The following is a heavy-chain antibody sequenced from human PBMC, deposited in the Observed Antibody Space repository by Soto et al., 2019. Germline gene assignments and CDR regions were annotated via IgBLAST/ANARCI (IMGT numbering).Heavy chain of an antibody. CDR2: ISTTSATI. Sequence: EVQLVQSGGGLVQRGGSLRLSCAASGFALSGYTMKWVRQAPAKGLEWLSYISTTSATIYYAGSVKGRFTVSRDNAKNSLYLQMNSLRDEDTAVYYCARDQGLAADGVYYYGMDVWGQGITVIVSS. V-gene: IGHV3-48*02. CDR1: GFALSGYT. D-gene: IGHD6-13*01. CDR3: ARDQGLAADGVYYYGMDV. J-gene: IGHJ6*02.